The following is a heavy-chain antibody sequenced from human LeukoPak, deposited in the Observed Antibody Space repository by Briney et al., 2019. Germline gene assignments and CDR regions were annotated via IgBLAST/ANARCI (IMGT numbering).Heavy chain of an antibody. D-gene: IGHD6-13*01. Sequence: GGTLRLSCAASGFTFSSYAMSWVRQAPGKGLEWVSAISGSGGSTYYADSVRGRFTISRDNSKNTLYLQMNSLRAGDTAVYYSAKSSSWSDYWGQGTLVTVSS. V-gene: IGHV3-23*01. CDR1: GFTFSSYA. J-gene: IGHJ4*02. CDR2: ISGSGGST. CDR3: AKSSSWSDY.